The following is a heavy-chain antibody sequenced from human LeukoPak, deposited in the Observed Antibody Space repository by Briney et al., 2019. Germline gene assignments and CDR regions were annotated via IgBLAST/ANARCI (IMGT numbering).Heavy chain of an antibody. CDR2: IIPIFGTA. CDR1: GGTFSSYA. D-gene: IGHD1-14*01. Sequence: SVKVSCKASGGTFSSYAISWVRQAPGQGLEWMGGIIPIFGTANYAQKFQGRVTITTDESTSTAYMELSSLRSEDTAVYYCAREGAFYNAFDYWGQGTLVTVSS. V-gene: IGHV1-69*05. CDR3: AREGAFYNAFDY. J-gene: IGHJ4*02.